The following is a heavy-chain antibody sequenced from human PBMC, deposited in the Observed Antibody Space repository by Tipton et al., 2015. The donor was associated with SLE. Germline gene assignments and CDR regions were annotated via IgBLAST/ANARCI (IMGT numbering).Heavy chain of an antibody. D-gene: IGHD3-22*01. Sequence: GLVKPSETLSVTCAISGDSVSDTRSAWNWIRQSPARGLEWLGRTYYRSQWNHDYEESVKRRITINPDTSKNQFSLQLNSVTPEDTGVYYCARDQRYYDGHGSSNDDVFDIWGQGTTVIVSS. CDR2: TYYRSQWNH. CDR1: GDSVSDTRSA. J-gene: IGHJ3*02. V-gene: IGHV6-1*01. CDR3: ARDQRYYDGHGSSNDDVFDI.